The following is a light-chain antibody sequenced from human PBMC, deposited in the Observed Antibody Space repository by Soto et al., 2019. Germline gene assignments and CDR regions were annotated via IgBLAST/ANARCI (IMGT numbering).Light chain of an antibody. CDR2: AAS. J-gene: IGKJ2*01. CDR3: QLSYTTPYT. Sequence: DIQMTQSPSSLSASVGDRVSITCRASQTFGSYLNWYQQKPGTAPKLLIYAASTLQSGVPSRFRGSGSGTDFTLTISSLQPEDFATYYCQLSYTTPYTFGQGTKPEI. V-gene: IGKV1-39*01. CDR1: QTFGSY.